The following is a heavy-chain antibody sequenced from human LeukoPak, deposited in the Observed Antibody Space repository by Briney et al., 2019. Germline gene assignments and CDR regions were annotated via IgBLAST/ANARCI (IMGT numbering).Heavy chain of an antibody. Sequence: GGSLRLSCAASGFTFSRNSMHWVRQAPGKGLEYVSAITSNGGATYYANSVRGRFTISRDNSKNTLYLQMGSLRAEDMAVYYCARAYGSGNYFDDWGQGTLVTVSS. J-gene: IGHJ4*02. V-gene: IGHV3-64*01. D-gene: IGHD3-10*01. CDR3: ARAYGSGNYFDD. CDR2: ITSNGGAT. CDR1: GFTFSRNS.